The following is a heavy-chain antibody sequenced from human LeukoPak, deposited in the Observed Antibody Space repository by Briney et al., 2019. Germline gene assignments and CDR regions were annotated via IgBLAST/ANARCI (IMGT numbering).Heavy chain of an antibody. CDR1: GGSISSYY. Sequence: SETLSLTCTVSGGSISSYYWSWIRQPPGKGLEWIGYIYYSGSTNYNPSLKSRVTISVDTSKNQFSLKLSSVTAADTAVCYCARASYYDFWSGPPQFDYWGQGTLVTVSS. CDR2: IYYSGST. J-gene: IGHJ4*02. V-gene: IGHV4-59*01. D-gene: IGHD3-3*01. CDR3: ARASYYDFWSGPPQFDY.